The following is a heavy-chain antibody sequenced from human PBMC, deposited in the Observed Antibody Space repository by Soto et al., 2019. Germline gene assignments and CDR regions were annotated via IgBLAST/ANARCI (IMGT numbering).Heavy chain of an antibody. V-gene: IGHV3-23*01. J-gene: IGHJ6*03. D-gene: IGHD3-3*01. CDR2: ISGSGGST. CDR1: GFTFSSYA. Sequence: VQLLESGGGLVQPGGSLRLSCAASGFTFSSYAMSWVRQAPGKGLEWVSAISGSGGSTYYADSVKGRFTISRDNSKNTLYLQMNSLRSEDTAVYYCATRYYDFWSGYYSYYYMDVWGKGTTVTVSS. CDR3: ATRYYDFWSGYYSYYYMDV.